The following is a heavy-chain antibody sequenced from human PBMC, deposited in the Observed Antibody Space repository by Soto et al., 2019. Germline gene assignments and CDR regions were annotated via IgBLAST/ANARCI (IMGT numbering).Heavy chain of an antibody. CDR1: GFTFRTYA. CDR3: AKIPTGSGSSKFDY. J-gene: IGHJ4*02. V-gene: IGHV3-23*01. CDR2: ISGSGSFT. D-gene: IGHD3-10*01. Sequence: LRLSCAAFGFTFRTYAMNWVRQAPGKGLEWISAISGSGSFTHYADSVRGRFTISRDNSQNQLYLQMNNLRGDDTAMYYCAKIPTGSGSSKFDYWGQGIQVTVSS.